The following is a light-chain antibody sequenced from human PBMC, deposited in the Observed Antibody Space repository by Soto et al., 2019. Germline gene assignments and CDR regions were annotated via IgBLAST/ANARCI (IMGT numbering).Light chain of an antibody. J-gene: IGLJ2*01. CDR2: DVS. Sequence: QSALTQPASVSGSPGQSITISCTGTSSDVGGYNYVSWYQQHPGKAPKLMIYDVSNRPSGVSNRFSGSKSGKTASLTISGLQAEDEADYYCSSYTSSSTVVFGGGTKLPVL. CDR1: SSDVGGYNY. V-gene: IGLV2-14*01. CDR3: SSYTSSSTVV.